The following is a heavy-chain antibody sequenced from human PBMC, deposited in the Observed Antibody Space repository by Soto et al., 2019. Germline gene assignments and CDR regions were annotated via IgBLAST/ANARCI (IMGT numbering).Heavy chain of an antibody. CDR1: GFSFKSHG. Sequence: QVQLVESGGGVVQPGRSLRLSCAVSGFSFKSHGMHWVRQAPGKGLEWVAFISYDGKDANYADSVKGRFTISRDNSKDALYLQMGSLRGEDMAVYFCAKDHRNGGSRVDYWGQGTLVTVSS. V-gene: IGHV3-30*18. D-gene: IGHD2-15*01. CDR3: AKDHRNGGSRVDY. J-gene: IGHJ4*02. CDR2: ISYDGKDA.